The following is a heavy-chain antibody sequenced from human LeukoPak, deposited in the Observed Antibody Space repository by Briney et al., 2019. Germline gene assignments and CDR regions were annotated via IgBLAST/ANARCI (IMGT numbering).Heavy chain of an antibody. V-gene: IGHV1-8*01. Sequence: ASVKVSCKASGYTFTSYDINWVRQATGQGLEWMGWMNPNSGNTGYAQKFQGRVTMTRNTSISTAYMELSSLRSEDTAVYYRARGVQGPLGDWFDPWGQGTLVTVSS. D-gene: IGHD1-1*01. J-gene: IGHJ5*02. CDR3: ARGVQGPLGDWFDP. CDR2: MNPNSGNT. CDR1: GYTFTSYD.